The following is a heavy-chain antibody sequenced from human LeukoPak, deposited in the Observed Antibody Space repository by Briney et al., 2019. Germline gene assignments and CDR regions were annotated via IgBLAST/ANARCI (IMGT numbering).Heavy chain of an antibody. V-gene: IGHV4-59*11. CDR3: ASGGVAAKYYFDY. Sequence: SETLSLTCTVSGGSISPLYWGWIRQPPGKGLEFIGYIYYSGTTNYNPSLRSGVTLSVDTSKNQFSLKLSSVTAADTAVYYCASGGVAAKYYFDYWGPGTLVTVSS. J-gene: IGHJ4*02. CDR2: IYYSGTT. D-gene: IGHD3-16*01. CDR1: GGSISPLY.